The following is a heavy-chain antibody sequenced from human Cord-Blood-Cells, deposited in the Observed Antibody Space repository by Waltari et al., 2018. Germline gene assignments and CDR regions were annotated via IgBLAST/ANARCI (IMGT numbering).Heavy chain of an antibody. CDR3: AKAIVVVPAAVEEGYFDL. CDR1: GFTFDDYA. J-gene: IGHJ2*01. D-gene: IGHD2-2*01. Sequence: EVQLVESGGGLVQPGRSLRLSCAASGFTFDDYAMHWVRQAPGKGLEWVSGISWNSGSIGYADSVKGRFTISRDNAKNSLYLQMNSLRAEDTALYYCAKAIVVVPAAVEEGYFDLWGRGTLVTVSS. CDR2: ISWNSGSI. V-gene: IGHV3-9*01.